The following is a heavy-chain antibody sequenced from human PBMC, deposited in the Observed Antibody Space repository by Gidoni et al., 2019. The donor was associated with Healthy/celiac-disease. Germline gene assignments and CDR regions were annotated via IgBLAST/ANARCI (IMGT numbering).Heavy chain of an antibody. CDR2: IYYSGST. V-gene: IGHV4-39*01. J-gene: IGHJ3*02. CDR3: ARQYDFWSGYYGADAFDI. CDR1: GGSIRSSSSY. Sequence: QLPLQESGPGLVKPSETLSLTCTVSGGSIRSSSSYWGWIRQPPGKGLEWIGSIYYSGSTYYNPSLKSRVTISVDTSKNQFSLKLSSVTAADTAVYYCARQYDFWSGYYGADAFDIWGQGTMVTVSS. D-gene: IGHD3-3*01.